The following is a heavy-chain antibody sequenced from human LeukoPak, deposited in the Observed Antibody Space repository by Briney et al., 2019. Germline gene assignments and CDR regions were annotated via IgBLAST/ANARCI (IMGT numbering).Heavy chain of an antibody. D-gene: IGHD6-13*01. J-gene: IGHJ4*02. V-gene: IGHV4-34*09. CDR3: ASGRSGSWWDY. CDR2: INHSGST. Sequence: SETLSLTCAAYGGSFSGYYWSWIRQPPGKGLEWIGEINHSGSTNYNPSLKSRITISVDTSQNHFSLNLSSVTAADTAVYYCASGRSGSWWDYWGQGTLVTVSS. CDR1: GGSFSGYY.